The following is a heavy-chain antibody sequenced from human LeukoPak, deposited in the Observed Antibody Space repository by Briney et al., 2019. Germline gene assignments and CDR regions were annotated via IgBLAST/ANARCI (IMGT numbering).Heavy chain of an antibody. J-gene: IGHJ4*02. CDR3: ARAYTAMATLDY. Sequence: SETLSLTCTVSGGSISSGSYYWSWIRQPAGKGLEWIGRIYTSGSTNYNPSLKSRVTISVDTSKNQFSLKLSSVTAADTAVYYCARAYTAMATLDYWGQGTLVTVSS. V-gene: IGHV4-61*02. CDR2: IYTSGST. CDR1: GGSISSGSYY. D-gene: IGHD5-18*01.